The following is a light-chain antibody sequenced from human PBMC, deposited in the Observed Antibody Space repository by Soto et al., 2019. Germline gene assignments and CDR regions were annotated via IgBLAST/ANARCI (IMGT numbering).Light chain of an antibody. CDR1: QSVSDNQ. Sequence: SVLTQSPGTLSLSPGERATLSCRTSQSVSDNQLAWYQQKPGQAPRLLIYDVSIRATTIPDRFSGSGSGTDFTLTIDTLEPEDFAMYYCQQYTQSPWTSRPVTKVDIK. CDR3: QQYTQSPWT. V-gene: IGKV3-20*01. CDR2: DVS. J-gene: IGKJ1*01.